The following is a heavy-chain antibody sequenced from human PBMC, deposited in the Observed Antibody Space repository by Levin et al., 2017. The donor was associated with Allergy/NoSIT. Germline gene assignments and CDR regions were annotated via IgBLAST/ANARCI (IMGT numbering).Heavy chain of an antibody. Sequence: SQTLSLPCTVSGGSISSGDYYWSWIRQPPGKGLEWIGYIYYSGSTYYNPSLKSRVTISVDTSKNQFSLKLSSVTAADTAVYYCARRGYYYDSSGYYYAYFDYWGQGTLVTVSS. CDR3: ARRGYYYDSSGYYYAYFDY. CDR2: IYYSGST. D-gene: IGHD3-22*01. CDR1: GGSISSGDYY. V-gene: IGHV4-30-4*01. J-gene: IGHJ4*02.